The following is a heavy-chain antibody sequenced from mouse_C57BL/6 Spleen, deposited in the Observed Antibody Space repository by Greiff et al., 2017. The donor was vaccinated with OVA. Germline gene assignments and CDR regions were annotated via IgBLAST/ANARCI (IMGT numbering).Heavy chain of an antibody. Sequence: QVQLQQPGAELVKPGASVKLSCKASGYTFTSYWMHWVKQRPGRGLEWIGRIDPNSGDTKYNEKFKSKATMTVDRPSSTAYMQLSSLTSEDSAVYCYARSLNWAFDYWGQGTTLTVSS. D-gene: IGHD4-1*01. CDR1: GYTFTSYW. CDR3: ARSLNWAFDY. V-gene: IGHV1-72*01. CDR2: IDPNSGDT. J-gene: IGHJ2*01.